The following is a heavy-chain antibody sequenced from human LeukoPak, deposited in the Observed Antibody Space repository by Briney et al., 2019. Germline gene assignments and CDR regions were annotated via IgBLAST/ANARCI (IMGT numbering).Heavy chain of an antibody. CDR3: AKSVVVITFRFDD. CDR2: INGGGGNT. D-gene: IGHD2-15*01. CDR1: GFMFNSYV. J-gene: IGHJ4*02. Sequence: PGGSLRLSCAASGFMFNSYVMSWVRQAPGKGLEWVSAINGGGGNTYYADSVKGRFTISGDNSKNMVYLQMNSLRADDTAVYYCAKSVVVITFRFDDWGQGALVTVSS. V-gene: IGHV3-23*01.